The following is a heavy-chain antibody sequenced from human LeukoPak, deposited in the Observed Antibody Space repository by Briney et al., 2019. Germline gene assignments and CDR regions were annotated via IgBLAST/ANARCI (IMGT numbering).Heavy chain of an antibody. CDR1: GGTFSSYA. CDR3: ARFPTYYYDSSGYSGEFDY. Sequence: SVKVSCTASGGTFSSYAISWVRQAPGQGLEWMGRIIPILGIANYAQKFQGRVTITADKSTSTAYMELSSLRSEDTAVYYCARFPTYYYDSSGYSGEFDYWGQGTLVTVSS. J-gene: IGHJ4*02. V-gene: IGHV1-69*04. D-gene: IGHD3-22*01. CDR2: IIPILGIA.